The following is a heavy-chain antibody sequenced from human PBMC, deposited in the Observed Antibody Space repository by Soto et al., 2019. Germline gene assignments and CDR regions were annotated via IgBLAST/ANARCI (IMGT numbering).Heavy chain of an antibody. CDR3: ARARGSSSCSYWYFDL. D-gene: IGHD6-13*01. Sequence: QVQLVQSGAEVKKPGASVKVSCKASGGTFSSYAISWVRQAPGQGLEWMGGIIPIFGPANYAQKLQGRVTITADESTSTAYMELSSLRSEDTAVYYGARARGSSSCSYWYFDLWGRGTLVTVSS. CDR2: IIPIFGPA. CDR1: GGTFSSYA. V-gene: IGHV1-69*01. J-gene: IGHJ2*01.